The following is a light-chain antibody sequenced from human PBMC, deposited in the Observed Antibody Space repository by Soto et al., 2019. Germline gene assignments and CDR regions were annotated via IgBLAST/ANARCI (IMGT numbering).Light chain of an antibody. CDR3: SSFSSRNALV. CDR2: DVS. Sequence: QSVLTQPASVSGSPGQSITISCTGTSSDVGGYNYVSWYQQHPGKAPKLMIYDVSNRPSGVSNRFSGSKSGNTASLTISSLLPEDEAVYFCSSFSSRNALVFGGGTK. CDR1: SSDVGGYNY. J-gene: IGLJ2*01. V-gene: IGLV2-14*03.